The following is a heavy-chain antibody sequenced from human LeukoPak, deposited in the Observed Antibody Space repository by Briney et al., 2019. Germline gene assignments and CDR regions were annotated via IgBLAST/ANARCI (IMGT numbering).Heavy chain of an antibody. V-gene: IGHV3-7*01. Sequence: GGSLRLSCSASGFTFSYYWMSWVRQAPGKGLEWVAGIKEDGNEKYYVDSVKGRFIISRDNAKNSLYLQMNSLRAEDTALYYCARETAVPAFEPPHLDYFDYWGQGTLVTVSS. D-gene: IGHD6-19*01. CDR1: GFTFSYYW. J-gene: IGHJ4*02. CDR3: ARETAVPAFEPPHLDYFDY. CDR2: IKEDGNEK.